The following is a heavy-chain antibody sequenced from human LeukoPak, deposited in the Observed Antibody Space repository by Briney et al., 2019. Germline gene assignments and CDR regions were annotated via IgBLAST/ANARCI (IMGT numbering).Heavy chain of an antibody. Sequence: ASVKVSCKASGYNFIDNRIHWVRHAPGQGFEWMGWINPNYGGTNYAQKFQGRIMMTRDTSTSTAYMELDSLKSDDTAVYYCARGLFTLVREEINHYYYYMDVWGTGTTVTVSS. CDR3: ARGLFTLVREEINHYYYYMDV. J-gene: IGHJ6*03. D-gene: IGHD3-10*01. V-gene: IGHV1-2*02. CDR2: INPNYGGT. CDR1: GYNFIDNR.